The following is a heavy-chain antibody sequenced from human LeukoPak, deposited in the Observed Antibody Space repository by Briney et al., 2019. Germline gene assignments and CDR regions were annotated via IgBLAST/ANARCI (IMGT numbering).Heavy chain of an antibody. Sequence: SGPVLVKPTETLTLTCTVSGFSLSNASMGVSWIRQPPGKALEWLAHIFSNDEKSYSTSLKSRLTISKGTSKSQVVLTMTNMDPVDTATYYCARIWGMASQFDYWGQGTLVTVSS. J-gene: IGHJ4*02. D-gene: IGHD3-16*01. CDR3: ARIWGMASQFDY. CDR2: IFSNDEK. V-gene: IGHV2-26*01. CDR1: GFSLSNASMG.